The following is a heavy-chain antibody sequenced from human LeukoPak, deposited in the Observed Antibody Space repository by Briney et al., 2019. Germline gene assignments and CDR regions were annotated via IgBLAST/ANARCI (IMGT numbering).Heavy chain of an antibody. D-gene: IGHD3-16*01. CDR1: GYTFTSYY. CDR3: ARDGTGGVDY. V-gene: IGHV1-46*01. J-gene: IGHJ4*02. CDR2: INPSGGST. Sequence: ASVKVSCKASGYTFTSYYMHWVRQAPGQGLEWMGIINPSGGSTSYAQKFQGRVTMTRDMSTSTVYMEVRRLRSDDTAVYYCARDGTGGVDYWGQGTLVTVSS.